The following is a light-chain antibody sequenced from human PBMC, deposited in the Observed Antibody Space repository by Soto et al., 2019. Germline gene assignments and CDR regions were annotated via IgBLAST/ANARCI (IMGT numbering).Light chain of an antibody. CDR3: ATWDGSLSAVV. Sequence: QSVLTQPPSVSAAPGQKVTISCSGSSSNIENNYVSWYQQLPGAAPKLLIYGNNKRPSGIPDRFSGSKSGTSATLGITGLQTGDEADYYCATWDGSLSAVVFGGGTKLTVL. J-gene: IGLJ2*01. CDR1: SSNIENNY. CDR2: GNN. V-gene: IGLV1-51*01.